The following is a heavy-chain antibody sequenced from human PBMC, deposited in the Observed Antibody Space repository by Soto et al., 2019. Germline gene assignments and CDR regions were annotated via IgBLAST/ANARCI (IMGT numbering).Heavy chain of an antibody. J-gene: IGHJ4*02. CDR1: GGSINNHY. Sequence: SETLSLTCTVSGGSINNHYWSWIRQPPGKGLEWLGYVYYNGITNYNPSLKSRVTISADTSKNQFSLKLSSVTAADTAVYYCARGGYSSFAYWGQGTLVTVSS. CDR2: VYYNGIT. V-gene: IGHV4-59*11. CDR3: ARGGYSSFAY. D-gene: IGHD6-6*01.